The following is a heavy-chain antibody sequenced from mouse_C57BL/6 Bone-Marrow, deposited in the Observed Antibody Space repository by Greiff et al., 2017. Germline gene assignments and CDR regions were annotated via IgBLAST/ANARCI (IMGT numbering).Heavy chain of an antibody. Sequence: QVQLQQPGAELVKPGASVKMSCKASGYTFTSYWITWVKQRPGQGLEWIGDIYPGSGSTNYNEKFKSKATLTVDTSSSTAYMQLSSLTSEDSAVYYCAREGDCEAWFAYWGQGTLVTVSA. J-gene: IGHJ3*01. CDR3: AREGDCEAWFAY. CDR1: GYTFTSYW. V-gene: IGHV1-55*01. CDR2: IYPGSGST.